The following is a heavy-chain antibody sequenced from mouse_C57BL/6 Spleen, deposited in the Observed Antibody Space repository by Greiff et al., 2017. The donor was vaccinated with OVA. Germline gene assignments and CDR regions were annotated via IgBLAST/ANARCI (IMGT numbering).Heavy chain of an antibody. J-gene: IGHJ1*03. CDR1: GYSFTDYN. D-gene: IGHD1-1*01. CDR3: ERDDYYGSRGFDV. Sequence: VQLQQSGPELVKPGASVKISCKASGYSFTDYNMHWVKQSNGKSLEWIGVINPNYGTTSYNQKFKGKATLTVDKSSSTAYMQLNSLTSEDSAVYESERDDYYGSRGFDVWGTGTTVTVS. V-gene: IGHV1-39*01. CDR2: INPNYGTT.